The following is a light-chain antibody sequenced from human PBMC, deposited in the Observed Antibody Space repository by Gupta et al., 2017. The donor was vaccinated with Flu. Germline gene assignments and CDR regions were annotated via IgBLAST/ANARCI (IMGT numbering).Light chain of an antibody. CDR1: QNIGSS. V-gene: IGKV6-21*01. CDR2: FAS. J-gene: IGKJ1*01. Sequence: EIVLTQSPDCQSVTPKERVTITCRASQNIGSSLHWYQQKPDQSPKLLLKFASQSFSGVPSRFSGSGSGTAFTLTINGLEAEDAATYYCHQRCGLPPTFGQGTKVEIK. CDR3: HQRCGLPPT.